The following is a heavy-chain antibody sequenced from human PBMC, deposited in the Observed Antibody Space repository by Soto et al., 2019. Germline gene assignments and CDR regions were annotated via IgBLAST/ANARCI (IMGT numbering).Heavy chain of an antibody. CDR1: GGSISSSSYY. J-gene: IGHJ5*02. Sequence: ETLSLTCTVSGGSISSSSYYWGWIRQPPGKGLEWIGSIYYSGSTYYNPSLKSRVTISVDTSKNQFSMKLSSVTAADTAVYFCARHDGICSGGSCYSEWFDPWGQGTLVTVSS. V-gene: IGHV4-39*01. D-gene: IGHD2-15*01. CDR2: IYYSGST. CDR3: ARHDGICSGGSCYSEWFDP.